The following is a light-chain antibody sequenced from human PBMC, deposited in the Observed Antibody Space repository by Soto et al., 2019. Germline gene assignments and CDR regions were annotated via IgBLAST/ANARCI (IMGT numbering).Light chain of an antibody. V-gene: IGKV1-5*01. Sequence: DIQMTQSPSTLSASVGDRVTITCRASQSISSWLAWYQQKPGKAPKLLVYDASSLESGVPSRFSGRGSATEFTLTISRLRPDYFATYYCQQYNSYSWTFGQGTKVEIK. J-gene: IGKJ1*01. CDR2: DAS. CDR1: QSISSW. CDR3: QQYNSYSWT.